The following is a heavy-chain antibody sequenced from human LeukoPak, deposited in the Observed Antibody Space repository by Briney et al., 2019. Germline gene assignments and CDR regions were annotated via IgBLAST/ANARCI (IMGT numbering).Heavy chain of an antibody. V-gene: IGHV4-59*01. CDR3: ARSLSSWYFDY. CDR2: IYYSGST. CDR1: GGSISSYY. J-gene: IGHJ4*02. Sequence: PSETLSLTCTVSGGSISSYYWSWIRQPPGKGLEWIGYIYYSGSTNYNPSLKSRVTISVDTSKNQFSLKLSSVTAADTAVYYCARSLSSWYFDYWGQGTLVTVSS. D-gene: IGHD6-13*01.